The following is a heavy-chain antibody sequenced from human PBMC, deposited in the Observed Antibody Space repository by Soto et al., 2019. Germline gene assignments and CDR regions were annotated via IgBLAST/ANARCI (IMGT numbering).Heavy chain of an antibody. CDR3: ARDHTPDQYYQGMDV. D-gene: IGHD2-2*01. Sequence: QVQLVQSGAEVRKPGASVRVSCKASGYTFTGYYIHWVRQAPGQGLEWMGWINPNTGATNYAQKFQARVTMTGDTSISTASMELYRLRSDDTAVYYCARDHTPDQYYQGMDVWGQGTTVTVSS. V-gene: IGHV1-2*02. CDR2: INPNTGAT. CDR1: GYTFTGYY. J-gene: IGHJ6*02.